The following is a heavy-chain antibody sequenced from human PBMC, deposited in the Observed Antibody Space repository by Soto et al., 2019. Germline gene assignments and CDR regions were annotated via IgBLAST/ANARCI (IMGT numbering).Heavy chain of an antibody. J-gene: IGHJ4*02. Sequence: GGSLRLSCAASGFTVSSNYMSWVRQAPGKGLEWVSVIYSGCSTYYADSVKGRFTISRDNSKNTLYLQMNSLRAEDTAVYYCARADYSLGFDYWGQGTLVTVSS. D-gene: IGHD2-21*01. V-gene: IGHV3-66*01. CDR3: ARADYSLGFDY. CDR1: GFTVSSNY. CDR2: IYSGCST.